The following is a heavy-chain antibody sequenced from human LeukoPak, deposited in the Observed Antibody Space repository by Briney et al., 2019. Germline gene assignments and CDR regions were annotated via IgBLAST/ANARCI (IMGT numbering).Heavy chain of an antibody. V-gene: IGHV3-9*01. J-gene: IGHJ4*02. D-gene: IGHD3-22*01. Sequence: PGRSLGLSCAASGFTFDNYAMHWVRQAPGKGLEWLSIISWNSGYIGYADSVKGRFTISRDNAKKSLDLQMNSLRAEDTAFYYCAKVRGTSSSGYFFDYWGQGTLVTVSS. CDR3: AKVRGTSSSGYFFDY. CDR1: GFTFDNYA. CDR2: ISWNSGYI.